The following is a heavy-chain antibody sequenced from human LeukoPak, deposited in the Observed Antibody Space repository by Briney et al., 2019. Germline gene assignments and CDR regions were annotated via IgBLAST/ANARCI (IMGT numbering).Heavy chain of an antibody. Sequence: GGSLRLSCAASGFTFSSYAMHWVRQAPGKGLEWVSIISSGGSYEYYADSVKGRFTISRDNSKNTLYLQMNSLRAEDTAVYYCAGGGGGYSGSYYGYWGQGTLVTVSS. CDR2: ISSGGSYE. CDR3: AGGGGGYSGSYYGY. D-gene: IGHD1-26*01. V-gene: IGHV3-30*01. CDR1: GFTFSSYA. J-gene: IGHJ4*02.